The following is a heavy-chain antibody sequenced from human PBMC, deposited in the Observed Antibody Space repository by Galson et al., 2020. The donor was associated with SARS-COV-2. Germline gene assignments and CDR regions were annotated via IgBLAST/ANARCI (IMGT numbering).Heavy chain of an antibody. D-gene: IGHD3-10*01. CDR1: GYTFITYD. V-gene: IGHV1-18*01. Sequence: ASVKVSCKASGYTFITYDISWLRQAPGQGLEWMGWISAYNGNTNYAQNFQGRVTVTTDTSTTTAYMELRSLTSDDTAVYYCARDPPGSGSYDYFDYWGQGTLVTVSS. CDR2: ISAYNGNT. CDR3: ARDPPGSGSYDYFDY. J-gene: IGHJ4*02.